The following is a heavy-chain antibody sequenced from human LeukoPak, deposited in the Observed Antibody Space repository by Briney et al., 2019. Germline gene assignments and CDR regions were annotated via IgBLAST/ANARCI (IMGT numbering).Heavy chain of an antibody. V-gene: IGHV3-23*01. CDR1: GITLSNYG. CDR3: AKRGVVIRVILVGFHKEAYYFDS. Sequence: GGSLRLSCAVSGITLSNYGMSWVRQAPGKGLEWVAGISGSGGGTYYADSVKGRFTISRDNPKNTLYLQMNSLRTEDTAVYFCAKRGVVIRVILVGFHKEAYYFDSWGQGALVTVSS. J-gene: IGHJ4*02. CDR2: ISGSGGGT. D-gene: IGHD3-22*01.